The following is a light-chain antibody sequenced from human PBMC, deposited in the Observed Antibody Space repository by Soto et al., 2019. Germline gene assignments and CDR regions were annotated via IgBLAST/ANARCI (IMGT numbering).Light chain of an antibody. CDR1: QSISSC. CDR3: QQHNSYPPLT. CDR2: DAS. Sequence: DIQMTQSPSALSASLGDRVSIPCRASQSISSCLAWYQQKPGKAPRLLIYDASSLQSGVPARFSGSGSGTEFTLTISSLQPDDFAAYYCQQHNSYPPLTFGRGTKVDI. V-gene: IGKV1-5*01. J-gene: IGKJ4*01.